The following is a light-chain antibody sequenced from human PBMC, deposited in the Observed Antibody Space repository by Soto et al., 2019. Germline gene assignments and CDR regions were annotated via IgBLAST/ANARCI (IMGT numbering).Light chain of an antibody. CDR3: QQSYNTLA. CDR1: QTISRY. J-gene: IGKJ1*01. CDR2: AAS. V-gene: IGKV1-39*01. Sequence: DIDMTQSPSSLPASVGDRVTMTCRASQTISRYLNWYQQKPGKAPKLLIYAASNLQSGVPSRFSGSGSGTDFTLAISSLQPEDFATYYCQQSYNTLAFGQGTKVDIK.